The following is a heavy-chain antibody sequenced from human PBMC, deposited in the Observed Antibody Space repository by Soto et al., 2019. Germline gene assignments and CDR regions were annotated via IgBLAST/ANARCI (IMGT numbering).Heavy chain of an antibody. CDR1: GFTVSXXY. V-gene: IGHV3-66*01. CDR2: MYSGGGT. CDR3: ARDPGVNWA. Sequence: GGSLRLXXVASGFTVSXXYXXWVRQAPGKGLEWVSNMYSGGGTYYTDSVKGRFTISRDSSTNTLYLQMDNVRAEDTAVYYCARDPGVNWAWGKGTTVTVSS. J-gene: IGHJ6*04. D-gene: IGHD2-8*01.